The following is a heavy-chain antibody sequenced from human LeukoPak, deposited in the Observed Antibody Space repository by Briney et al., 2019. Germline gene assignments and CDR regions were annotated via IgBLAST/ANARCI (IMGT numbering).Heavy chain of an antibody. CDR3: ARTADYDILTGYYHDAFDI. D-gene: IGHD3-9*01. Sequence: ASVKVSCKASGYTFTSYGISWVRQAPGQGLEWMGWISAYNGNTNYAQKLQGRVTMTTDTSTSTAYMELRSLRSDDTAVYCCARTADYDILTGYYHDAFDIWGRGTMVTVSS. CDR2: ISAYNGNT. J-gene: IGHJ3*02. CDR1: GYTFTSYG. V-gene: IGHV1-18*01.